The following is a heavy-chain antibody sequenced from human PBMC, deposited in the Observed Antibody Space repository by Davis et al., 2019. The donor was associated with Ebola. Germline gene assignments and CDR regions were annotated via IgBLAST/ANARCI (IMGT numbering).Heavy chain of an antibody. CDR1: GYSFTSYW. CDR2: IYPGYSDT. D-gene: IGHD5-12*01. J-gene: IGHJ6*02. CDR3: ARGGYGVYYYYYGMDV. V-gene: IGHV5-51*01. Sequence: GESLKISCKGSGYSFTSYWIGWVRQLPGKGLEWMGIIYPGYSDTRYRPSFQGQVTISADKSIRIAYLQWSSLRAEDTAVYYCARGGYGVYYYYYGMDVWGQGTKVTVSS.